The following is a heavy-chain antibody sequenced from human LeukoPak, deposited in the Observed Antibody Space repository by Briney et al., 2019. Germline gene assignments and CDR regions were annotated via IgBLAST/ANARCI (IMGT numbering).Heavy chain of an antibody. CDR1: GYTLTSYD. CDR2: MNPNSGNT. V-gene: IGHV1-8*01. D-gene: IGHD3-3*01. CDR3: ARGSAYYDFWSGYYNWFDP. Sequence: ASVKVSCKASGYTLTSYDINWVRQATGQGLEWMGWMNPNSGNTGYAQKFQGRLTMTRNTSISTAYMELSSLRSEDTAVYYCARGSAYYDFWSGYYNWFDPWGQGTLVTVSS. J-gene: IGHJ5*02.